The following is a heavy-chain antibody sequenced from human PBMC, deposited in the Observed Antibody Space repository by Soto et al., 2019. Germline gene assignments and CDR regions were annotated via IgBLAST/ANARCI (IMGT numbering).Heavy chain of an antibody. V-gene: IGHV3-23*01. D-gene: IGHD4-17*01. CDR1: GFTVSSYA. CDR2: ISGSDGRT. J-gene: IGHJ6*02. CDR3: AKDQDDYRDSVLGESYYYHYNGMDV. Sequence: EVQLLESGGGLVQPGGSLRLSCAASGFTVSSYAMSWVRQAPEKGLDWVSGISGSDGRTFYADSVKGRFSISRDDSKNMLYLQMHRLRAEDTGLYYCAKDQDDYRDSVLGESYYYHYNGMDVWGQGTTVTVSS.